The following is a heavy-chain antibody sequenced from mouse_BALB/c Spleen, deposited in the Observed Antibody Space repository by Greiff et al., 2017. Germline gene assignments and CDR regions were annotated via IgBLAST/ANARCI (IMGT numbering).Heavy chain of an antibody. J-gene: IGHJ2*01. V-gene: IGHV1-14*01. CDR1: GYTFTSYV. CDR2: INPYNDGT. Sequence: EVKLQESGPELVKPGASVKMSCKASGYTFTSYVMHWVKQKPGQGLEWIGYINPYNDGTKYNEKFKGKATLTSDKSSSTAYMELSSLTSEDSAVYYCASYYGYYFDYWGQGTTLTVSS. D-gene: IGHD1-2*01. CDR3: ASYYGYYFDY.